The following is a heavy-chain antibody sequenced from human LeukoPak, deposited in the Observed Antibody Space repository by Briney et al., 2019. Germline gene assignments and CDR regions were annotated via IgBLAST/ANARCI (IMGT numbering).Heavy chain of an antibody. CDR1: GFTFSTYA. Sequence: GGPLRLSCAASGFTFSTYAMGWVRHTPGKGLEWVSGISSGGNTQYTDSVKGRFTVSRDNSKNTLHLQMDSLRAEDTAIYYCTKDRRQWVVPYFDSWGQGTVVTVSS. CDR3: TKDRRQWVVPYFDS. J-gene: IGHJ4*02. V-gene: IGHV3-23*01. D-gene: IGHD6-19*01. CDR2: ISSGGNT.